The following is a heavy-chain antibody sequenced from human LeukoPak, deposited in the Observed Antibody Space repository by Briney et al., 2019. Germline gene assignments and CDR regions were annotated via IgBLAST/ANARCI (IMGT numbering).Heavy chain of an antibody. J-gene: IGHJ5*02. D-gene: IGHD3-22*01. V-gene: IGHV3-23*01. CDR3: ANTQGRAYYDSSGS. CDR2: ISGSGGST. Sequence: GGSLRLSCAASGFTFSSYAMSWVRQAPGKGLEWVSAISGSGGSTYYADSVKGRFTISRDNSKSTLYLQMNSLRAEDTAVYYCANTQGRAYYDSSGSWGQGTLVTVSS. CDR1: GFTFSSYA.